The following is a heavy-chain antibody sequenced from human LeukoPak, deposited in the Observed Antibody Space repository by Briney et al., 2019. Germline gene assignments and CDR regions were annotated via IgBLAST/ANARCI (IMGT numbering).Heavy chain of an antibody. CDR1: GGSFSGYY. J-gene: IGHJ4*02. CDR2: INHSGST. V-gene: IGHV4-34*01. CDR3: ARGGSYYDFWSGYLSDDY. Sequence: SETLSLTCAVYGGSFSGYYWSWIRQPPGKGLEWIVEINHSGSTNYNPSLKSRVTISVDTSKNQFSLKLSSVTAADTAVYYCARGGSYYDFWSGYLSDDYWGQGTLVTVSS. D-gene: IGHD3-3*01.